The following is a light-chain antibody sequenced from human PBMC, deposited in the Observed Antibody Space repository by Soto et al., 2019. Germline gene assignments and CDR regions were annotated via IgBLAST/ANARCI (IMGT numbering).Light chain of an antibody. CDR3: AAWDDSLNGCV. Sequence: QSALTQPPSVSGAPGQRVTISCTGSSSNIGAGYDVHWYRQIPGTAPKLLIYTNSQRPSGVPDRFSGSKSGTSASLAISGLQSEDEADYYCAAWDDSLNGCVFGTGTKVTVL. CDR1: SSNIGAGYD. CDR2: TNS. J-gene: IGLJ1*01. V-gene: IGLV1-44*01.